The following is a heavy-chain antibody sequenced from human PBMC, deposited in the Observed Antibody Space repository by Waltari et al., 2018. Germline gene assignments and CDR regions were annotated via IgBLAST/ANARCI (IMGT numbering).Heavy chain of an antibody. CDR2: SSTVNANR. CDR1: GFSLRSSG. CDR3: ARDSGNDFWSGYYGMDV. J-gene: IGHJ6*02. V-gene: IGHV1-18*01. Sequence: QVQLVQSGPVVKQPRDSVKVSCKTLGFSLRSSGICWVRQAPGQGLEWIGWSSTVNANRKHAQKFQDRVTMTADPSTNTAYMELKTLTSDDTAVYYCARDSGNDFWSGYYGMDVWGQGTTVTVSS. D-gene: IGHD3-3*01.